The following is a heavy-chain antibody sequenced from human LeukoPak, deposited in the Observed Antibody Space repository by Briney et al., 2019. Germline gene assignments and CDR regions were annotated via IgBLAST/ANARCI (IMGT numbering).Heavy chain of an antibody. J-gene: IGHJ4*02. CDR3: ARLFQWLRFYFDY. CDR2: ISSSGSTI. D-gene: IGHD5-12*01. V-gene: IGHV3-48*04. CDR1: GFTFSSYA. Sequence: GGSLRLSCAASGFTFSSYAMSWVRQAPGKGLEWVSYISSSGSTIYYADSVKGRFTISRDNAKNSLYLQMNSLRAEDTAVYYCARLFQWLRFYFDYWGQGTLVTVSS.